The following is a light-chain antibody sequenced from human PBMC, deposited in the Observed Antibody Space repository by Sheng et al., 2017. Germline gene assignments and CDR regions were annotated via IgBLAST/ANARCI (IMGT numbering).Light chain of an antibody. Sequence: DIVLTQSPGTLSLSPGERATLSCRARQSLSSSSSFVAWYQQKPGQAPRLLIYGASSRATGVPDRFSGSGSGTDFTLTISRLEPEDFAVYYCHQYDVSPMYTFGQGTKLEIK. CDR1: QSLSSSSSF. CDR2: GAS. V-gene: IGKV3-20*01. J-gene: IGKJ2*01. CDR3: HQYDVSPMYT.